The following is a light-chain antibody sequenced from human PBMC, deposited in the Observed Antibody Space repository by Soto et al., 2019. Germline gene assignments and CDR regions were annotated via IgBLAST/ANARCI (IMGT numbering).Light chain of an antibody. J-gene: IGLJ1*01. Sequence: QSVLTQPASVSGSPGQSITISCTGTSSDVGGYNYVSWYQQHPGKAPKLMIYDVSNRPSGVSNRFSGSKSDNTASLTISSLQAEDEADYYCSSYTSSNTYVFGTGTKVTVL. CDR1: SSDVGGYNY. CDR3: SSYTSSNTYV. CDR2: DVS. V-gene: IGLV2-14*01.